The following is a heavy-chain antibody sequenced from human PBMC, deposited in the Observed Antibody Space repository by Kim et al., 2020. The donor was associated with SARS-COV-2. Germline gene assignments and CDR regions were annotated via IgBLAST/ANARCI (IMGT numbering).Heavy chain of an antibody. CDR2: IYYSGST. CDR3: ARALGYCSGGSCYDESKQNWFDP. J-gene: IGHJ5*02. D-gene: IGHD2-15*01. Sequence: SETLSLTCTVSGGSISSYYWSWIRQPPGKGLEWIGYIYYSGSTNYNPSLKSRVTISVDTSKNQFSLKLSSVTAADTAVYYCARALGYCSGGSCYDESKQNWFDPWGQGTLVTVSS. CDR1: GGSISSYY. V-gene: IGHV4-59*08.